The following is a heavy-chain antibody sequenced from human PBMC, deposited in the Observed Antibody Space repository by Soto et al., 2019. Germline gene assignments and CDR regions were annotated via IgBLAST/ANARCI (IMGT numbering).Heavy chain of an antibody. CDR3: GTDQWGGAFDI. J-gene: IGHJ3*02. V-gene: IGHV3-7*01. CDR2: IRQEGNEI. D-gene: IGHD3-10*01. CDR1: AFTLSTYW. Sequence: PWRSLRLSCAASAFTLSTYWMAWVRQTPWKGLEFVANIRQEGNEINYVDSGKGRFTISRDNAKNSLFLQMNSLRDDDTAVYYGGTDQWGGAFDIGGEGTMVTVSS.